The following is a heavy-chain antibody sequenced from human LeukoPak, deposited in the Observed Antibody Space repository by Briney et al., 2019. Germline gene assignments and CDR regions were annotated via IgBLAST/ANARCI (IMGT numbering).Heavy chain of an antibody. Sequence: SETLSLTCTVSGGSISSYYWSWIRQPPGKGLEWIGYIYYSGSTNYNPSLMSRVTISVDTSKNQFSLKLSSVTAADTAVYYCARVWVDDFWSGYYFDYWGQGTLVTVSS. V-gene: IGHV4-59*01. CDR3: ARVWVDDFWSGYYFDY. J-gene: IGHJ4*02. CDR2: IYYSGST. CDR1: GGSISSYY. D-gene: IGHD3-3*01.